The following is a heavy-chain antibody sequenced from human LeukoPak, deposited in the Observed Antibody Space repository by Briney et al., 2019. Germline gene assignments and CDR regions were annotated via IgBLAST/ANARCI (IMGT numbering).Heavy chain of an antibody. J-gene: IGHJ3*02. V-gene: IGHV3-30*04. CDR1: GFTFRTYS. Sequence: GGSLRLSCEASGFTFRTYSMHWVRQAPGKGLEWVALISYDDGSDKYYADSVKGRFTISRDNSKNSLSLQMNSLRAEDTAVYYCARGGTYYSYDIWGQGTMVTVSS. CDR3: ARGGTYYSYDI. D-gene: IGHD3-10*01. CDR2: ISYDDGSDK.